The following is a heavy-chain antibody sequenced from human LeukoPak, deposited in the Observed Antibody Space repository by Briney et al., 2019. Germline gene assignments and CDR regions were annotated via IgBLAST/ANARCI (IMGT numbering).Heavy chain of an antibody. CDR1: GFTFSSYA. D-gene: IGHD6-19*01. Sequence: GGSLRLSCAASGFTFSSYAMYWVRQAPGKGLEWVAVISYDGSNKYYADSVKGRFTISRDNSKNTLYLQMNSLRAEDTAVYYCASFKAGTFDYWGQGTLVTVSS. CDR2: ISYDGSNK. J-gene: IGHJ4*02. CDR3: ASFKAGTFDY. V-gene: IGHV3-30*04.